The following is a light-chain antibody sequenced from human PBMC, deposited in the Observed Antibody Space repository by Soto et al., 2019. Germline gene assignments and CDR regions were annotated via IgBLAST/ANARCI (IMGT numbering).Light chain of an antibody. CDR3: QQYNNWPRT. V-gene: IGKV3-15*01. CDR1: QSVRSN. Sequence: ERVMTQSPATLSLSPGERATLSCRASQSVRSNLAWYQQKPGQAPRLLIHGATTRATGIPARFSGSGSGTEFTLTISSLQSEDFAVYYCQQYNNWPRTFGQGTKVDI. CDR2: GAT. J-gene: IGKJ1*01.